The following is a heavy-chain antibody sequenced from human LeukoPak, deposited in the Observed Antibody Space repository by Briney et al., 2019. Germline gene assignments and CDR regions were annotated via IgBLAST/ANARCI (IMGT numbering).Heavy chain of an antibody. CDR2: IVVGSGNT. V-gene: IGHV1-58*01. D-gene: IGHD4-17*01. CDR3: ATPSQDYGDYSY. Sequence: GTSVKVSCKASGFTFTSSAVQWVRQARGQRLEWIGWIVVGSGNTNYAQKFQERVTTTRDMSTSTAYMELSSLRSEDTAVYYCATPSQDYGDYSYWGQGTLVTVSS. J-gene: IGHJ4*02. CDR1: GFTFTSSA.